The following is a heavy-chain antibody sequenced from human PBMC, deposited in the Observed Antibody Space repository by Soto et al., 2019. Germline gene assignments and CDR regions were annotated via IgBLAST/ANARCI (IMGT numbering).Heavy chain of an antibody. Sequence: PGGSLRLSCAASGFTFSIYAMTWVRQSPGKGLEWVSSMSRTGDNTYYADSVKGRFTISRDNSKNTLYLQMNSLRAEDTAIYYCAKDQSNSNPLYYFDFWSPGTLVTVSS. CDR3: AKDQSNSNPLYYFDF. D-gene: IGHD3-22*01. V-gene: IGHV3-23*01. J-gene: IGHJ4*02. CDR2: MSRTGDNT. CDR1: GFTFSIYA.